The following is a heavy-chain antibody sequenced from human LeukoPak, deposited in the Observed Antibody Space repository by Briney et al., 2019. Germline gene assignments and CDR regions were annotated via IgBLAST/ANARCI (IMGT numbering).Heavy chain of an antibody. J-gene: IGHJ4*02. V-gene: IGHV4-31*03. CDR3: ARVGTIFGVVNGFDY. CDR2: IYYSGST. Sequence: KPSETLSLTCNVSGGSISSGGSRWSWIRQHPGKGLEWIGYIYYSGSTYYNPSLESRLTMSVDTSKNQFSLHLTSVTAADTAVYYCARVGTIFGVVNGFDYWGQGTLVTVSS. D-gene: IGHD3-3*01. CDR1: GGSISSGGSR.